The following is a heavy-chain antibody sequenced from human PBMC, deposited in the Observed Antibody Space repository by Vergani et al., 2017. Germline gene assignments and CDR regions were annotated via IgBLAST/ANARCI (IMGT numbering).Heavy chain of an antibody. CDR3: ARAQTPRNIAAAGISWWFDP. V-gene: IGHV3-23*01. D-gene: IGHD6-13*01. CDR1: GFTFSSYA. J-gene: IGHJ5*02. CDR2: ISGSGGST. Sequence: EVQLLESGGGLVQPGGSLRLSCAASGFTFSSYAMSWVRQAPGKGLEWVSAISGSGGSTYYADSVKGRFTISRDNAKNSLYLQMNSLRAEDTALYYCARAQTPRNIAAAGISWWFDPWGQGTLVTVSS.